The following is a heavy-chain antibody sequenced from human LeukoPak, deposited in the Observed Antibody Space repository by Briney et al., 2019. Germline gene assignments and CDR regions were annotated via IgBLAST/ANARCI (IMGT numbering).Heavy chain of an antibody. CDR2: INHSGST. Sequence: SETLSLTCAVYGGSFSGYYWSWIRQPPGKGLEWIGEINHSGSTNYNPSLKSRVTISVDTYKNQFSLKLSSVTAADTAVYHCARRSYYYTPNDAFDIWGQGTMLTVSS. CDR1: GGSFSGYY. V-gene: IGHV4-34*01. D-gene: IGHD3-10*01. J-gene: IGHJ3*02. CDR3: ARRSYYYTPNDAFDI.